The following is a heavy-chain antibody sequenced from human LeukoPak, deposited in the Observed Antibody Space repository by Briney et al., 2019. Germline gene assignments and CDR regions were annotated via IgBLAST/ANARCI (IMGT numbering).Heavy chain of an antibody. CDR1: GFTSNGFMFDDFG. CDR2: IDWRGANT. CDR3: ARDVAATTVAAGAFDP. V-gene: IGHV3-20*04. J-gene: IGHJ5*02. D-gene: IGHD2-15*01. Sequence: GGSLRLSCEASGFTSNGFMFDDFGMSWFRQGPGKGLEWVSGIDWRGANTGYADSVKGRFTISRDNGKNFLHLQMNSLRDEDTALYYCARDVAATTVAAGAFDPWGQGTLVIVTS.